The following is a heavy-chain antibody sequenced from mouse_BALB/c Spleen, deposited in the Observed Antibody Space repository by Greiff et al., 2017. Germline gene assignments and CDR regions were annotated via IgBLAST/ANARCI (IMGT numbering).Heavy chain of an antibody. J-gene: IGHJ3*01. CDR2: IDPYNGGT. D-gene: IGHD2-3*01. V-gene: IGHV14-1*02. Sequence: VQLKESGAELVRPGALVKLSCKASGFNIKDYYMHWVKQRPEQGLEWIGYIDPYNGGTSYNQKFKGKATLTVDKSSSTAFMHLNSLTSEDSAVYCCARGGDGYSWFAYWGQGTLVTVSA. CDR1: GFNIKDYY. CDR3: ARGGDGYSWFAY.